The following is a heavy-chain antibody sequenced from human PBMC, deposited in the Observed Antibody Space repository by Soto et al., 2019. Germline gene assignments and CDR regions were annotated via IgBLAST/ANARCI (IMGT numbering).Heavy chain of an antibody. CDR3: AINYYDSSAYLY. CDR2: IDPSGNGT. CDR1: GHTLINYY. J-gene: IGHJ4*02. D-gene: IGHD3-22*01. V-gene: IGHV1-46*01. Sequence: QVQLVQSGAEVKKPGASVKVSCKASGHTLINYYMHWVRQAPGQGLDCLGKIDPSGNGTSYAERFQGRITLTSDTSTHTVYVELRSLRSGDTAIYYCAINYYDSSAYLYWGQGTLVTGSS.